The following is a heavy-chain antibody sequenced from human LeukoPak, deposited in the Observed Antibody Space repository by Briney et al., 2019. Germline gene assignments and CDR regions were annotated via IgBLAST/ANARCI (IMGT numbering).Heavy chain of an antibody. CDR1: GFTFSGYA. CDR2: ISGSGGST. J-gene: IGHJ4*02. CDR3: AKPELGYCSSTSCYNHGY. V-gene: IGHV3-23*01. Sequence: GGSLRLSCAASGFTFSGYAMGWVRQAPGKGLEWVSAISGSGGSTYYADSVKGRFTISRDNSKNTLYLQMNSLRAEDTAVYYCAKPELGYCSSTSCYNHGYWGQGTLVTVSS. D-gene: IGHD2-2*01.